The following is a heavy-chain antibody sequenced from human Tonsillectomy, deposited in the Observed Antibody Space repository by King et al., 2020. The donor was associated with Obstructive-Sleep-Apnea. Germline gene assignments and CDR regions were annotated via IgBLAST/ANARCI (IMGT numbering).Heavy chain of an antibody. CDR2: ISGDNGNT. CDR3: AAGGAMDV. J-gene: IGHJ6*02. V-gene: IGHV1-18*01. Sequence: QLVQSEAEVKKPGASVKVSCQASVYTFPSFDISWVRQAPGQGLEWMGWISGDNGNTYYAQNLQGRVTMTTDTSTRTAYMELGSLRSDDSAVYYCAAGGAMDVWGQGTTVTVAS. CDR1: VYTFPSFD. D-gene: IGHD4-23*01.